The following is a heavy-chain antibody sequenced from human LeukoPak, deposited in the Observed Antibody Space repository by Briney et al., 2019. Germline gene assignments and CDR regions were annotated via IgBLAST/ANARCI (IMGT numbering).Heavy chain of an antibody. CDR3: ARDKLYYGQFDP. CDR2: ISSSSSYI. CDR1: GFTFSSYS. Sequence: GGSLRLSCAASGFTFSSYSMNWVRQAPGKGLEWVSSISSSSSYIYYADSVKGRFTISRDNAKNSLYLQMNSLRAEDTAVYYCARDKLYYGQFDPWGQGTLVTVPS. V-gene: IGHV3-21*01. J-gene: IGHJ5*02. D-gene: IGHD2-8*01.